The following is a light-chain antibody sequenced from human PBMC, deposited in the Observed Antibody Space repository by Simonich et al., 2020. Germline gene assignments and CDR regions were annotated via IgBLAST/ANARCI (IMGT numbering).Light chain of an antibody. Sequence: DIVMTQSPDSLAVSLGERATINCKSSPSVLYSSNNKNYLAWYQQKPGQPPKLLIYWASTRETGVPGRFSGSGSGTDFTLTISSLQAEDVAVYYCQQYYSTRTFGQGTKVEIK. CDR1: PSVLYSSNNKNY. J-gene: IGKJ1*01. V-gene: IGKV4-1*01. CDR2: WAS. CDR3: QQYYSTRT.